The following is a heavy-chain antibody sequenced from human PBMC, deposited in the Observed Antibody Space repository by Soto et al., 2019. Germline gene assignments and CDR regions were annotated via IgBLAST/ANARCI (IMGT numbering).Heavy chain of an antibody. CDR2: INWNSDNI. V-gene: IGHV3-9*01. Sequence: EEQLVESGGTLVQPGRSLRLSCAASGFTFDDYAMHWVRQAPGKGLEWVSGINWNSDNIGYADSVKGRFTISRDNAKNSLYLQMDSLRGEDTALYYCAKDGFAFSYDYGLEVWGQGTSVTVSS. D-gene: IGHD3-10*01. J-gene: IGHJ6*02. CDR1: GFTFDDYA. CDR3: AKDGFAFSYDYGLEV.